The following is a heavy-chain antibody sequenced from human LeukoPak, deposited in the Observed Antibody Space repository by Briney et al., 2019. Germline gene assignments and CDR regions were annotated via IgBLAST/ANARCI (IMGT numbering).Heavy chain of an antibody. J-gene: IGHJ4*02. CDR3: AKDMGSSVP. CDR1: GFTFSSYS. V-gene: IGHV3-48*01. D-gene: IGHD6-6*01. CDR2: ISSSSSTI. Sequence: GGSLRLSCAASGFTFSSYSMNWVRQAPGKGLEWVSYISSSSSTIYYADSVKGRFTISRDNAKNSLYLQMNSLRAEDTAVYYCAKDMGSSVPWGQGTLVTVSS.